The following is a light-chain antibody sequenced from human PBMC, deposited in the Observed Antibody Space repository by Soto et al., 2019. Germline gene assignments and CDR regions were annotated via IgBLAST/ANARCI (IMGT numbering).Light chain of an antibody. V-gene: IGKV1-27*01. J-gene: IGKJ1*01. CDR3: QNYNSAPRT. CDR1: QGISND. CDR2: AAS. Sequence: DIQMTQSPSSLSVSIGDRVTISCRASQGISNDLAWYQQKPGKVPYLLIYAASTSHSGVPSRFRGSGSGTDFTLTISSLQPEDVATYYCQNYNSAPRTFGQGTKVDIK.